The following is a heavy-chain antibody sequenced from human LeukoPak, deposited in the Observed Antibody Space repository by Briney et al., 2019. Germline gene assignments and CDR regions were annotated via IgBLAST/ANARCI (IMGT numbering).Heavy chain of an antibody. D-gene: IGHD3-9*01. J-gene: IGHJ1*01. CDR2: IYTSGST. V-gene: IGHV4-61*02. Sequence: PSETLSLTCTVSGGSISSGSYYWSWIRQPAGTGLEWIGRIYTSGSTNYNPSLKSRVTISVDTSKNQFSLKLSSVTAADTAVYYCASMTYYDILTGYSPYFQHWGQGTLVTVSS. CDR3: ASMTYYDILTGYSPYFQH. CDR1: GGSISSGSYY.